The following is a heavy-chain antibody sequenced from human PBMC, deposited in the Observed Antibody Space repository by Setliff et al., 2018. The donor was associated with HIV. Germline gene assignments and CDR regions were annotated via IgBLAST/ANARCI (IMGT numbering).Heavy chain of an antibody. V-gene: IGHV4-61*08. Sequence: SETQSLTCSVSGASISSGGYYWSWIRQHPGKGLEWIGYFYTSGSTNYNPSLKSQVTISVDTSKNQFSLKLRSVTSADTSVYYCARGLSFYDPGGFDYWGQGTLVTVSS. CDR1: GASISSGGYY. CDR2: FYTSGST. CDR3: ARGLSFYDPGGFDY. D-gene: IGHD3-22*01. J-gene: IGHJ4*02.